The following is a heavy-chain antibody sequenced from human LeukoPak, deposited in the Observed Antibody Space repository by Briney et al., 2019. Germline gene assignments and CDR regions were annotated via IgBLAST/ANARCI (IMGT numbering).Heavy chain of an antibody. V-gene: IGHV3-48*01. CDR3: ARDRSSGWYGSSDY. Sequence: GESLKISCKGSGYSFISYWIGWVRQAPGKGLEWVSYISSSSSTIYYADSVKGRFTISRDNAKNSLYLQMNSLRAEDTAVYYCARDRSSGWYGSSDYWGQGTLVTVSS. CDR2: ISSSSSTI. D-gene: IGHD6-19*01. J-gene: IGHJ4*02. CDR1: GYSFISYW.